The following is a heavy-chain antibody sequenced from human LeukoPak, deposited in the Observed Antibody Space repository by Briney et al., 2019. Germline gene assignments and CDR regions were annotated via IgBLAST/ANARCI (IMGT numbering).Heavy chain of an antibody. Sequence: SQTLSLTCTVSGGSISSGSYYWSWIRQPAGKGLEWIGRIYTGGSTNYNPSLKSRVTISVDTSKNQFSLKLSSVTAADTAVYYCARDLEYCSSTSCASLDAFDIWGQGTMVTVSS. CDR2: IYTGGST. V-gene: IGHV4-61*02. CDR1: GGSISSGSYY. J-gene: IGHJ3*02. CDR3: ARDLEYCSSTSCASLDAFDI. D-gene: IGHD2-2*01.